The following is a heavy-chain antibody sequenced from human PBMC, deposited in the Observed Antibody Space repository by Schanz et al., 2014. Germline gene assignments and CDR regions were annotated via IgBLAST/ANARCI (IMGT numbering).Heavy chain of an antibody. CDR3: ARAHGNNWYGKGLDY. CDR2: IWSDGSGK. V-gene: IGHV3-33*01. Sequence: VQLVESGGGLVKPGRSLRLSCAASGFIFSNYGMHWVRQAPGKGLEWVAVIWSDGSGKYYADSVKGRFTMSRDNSKNTLYLQMNSLRAEDTAVYYCARAHGNNWYGKGLDYWGQGTQVTVSS. J-gene: IGHJ4*02. CDR1: GFIFSNYG. D-gene: IGHD1-1*01.